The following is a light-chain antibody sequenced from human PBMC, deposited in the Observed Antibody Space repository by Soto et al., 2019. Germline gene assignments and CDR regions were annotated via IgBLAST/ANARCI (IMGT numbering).Light chain of an antibody. CDR2: GAS. J-gene: IGKJ4*01. V-gene: IGKV3-20*01. CDR1: ESVSTN. Sequence: EIVMTQSPATLSLSPGERATLSCRASESVSTNLAWYQQKAGQAPRLLIYGASNRATGIPDRFSGSGSETDFTLTISGLEPEDFAVYYCEYYGSSITFAGGTKVDIK. CDR3: EYYGSSIT.